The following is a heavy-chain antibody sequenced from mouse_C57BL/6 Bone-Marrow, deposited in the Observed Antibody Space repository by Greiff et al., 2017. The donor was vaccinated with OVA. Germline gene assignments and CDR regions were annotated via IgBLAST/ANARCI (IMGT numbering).Heavy chain of an antibody. Sequence: QVQLQQSGPGLVQPSQSLSITCTVSGFSLTSYGVHWVRQSPGKGLEWLGVIWRGGSTDYNAAFMSRLSITKDNSKSQVFFKMNSLQADDTAIYDCAKEGGYYLTWFAYWGQGTLVTVSA. D-gene: IGHD2-3*01. J-gene: IGHJ3*01. CDR1: GFSLTSYG. V-gene: IGHV2-5*01. CDR3: AKEGGYYLTWFAY. CDR2: IWRGGST.